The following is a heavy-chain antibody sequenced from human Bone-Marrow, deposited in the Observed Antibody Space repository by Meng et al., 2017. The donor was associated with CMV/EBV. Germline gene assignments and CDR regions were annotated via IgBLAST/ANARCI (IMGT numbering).Heavy chain of an antibody. D-gene: IGHD3-3*01. Sequence: GEPLKISCAASGFTFSSYALHWVRQAPGKGLEWVAVISYDGSNKYYADSVKGRFTISRDNAKNSLYLQMNSLRADDTAVYYCARDNYDFWSGYFPYYYYGMDVWGQGTTVTVSS. CDR3: ARDNYDFWSGYFPYYYYGMDV. V-gene: IGHV3-30-3*01. CDR1: GFTFSSYA. CDR2: ISYDGSNK. J-gene: IGHJ6*02.